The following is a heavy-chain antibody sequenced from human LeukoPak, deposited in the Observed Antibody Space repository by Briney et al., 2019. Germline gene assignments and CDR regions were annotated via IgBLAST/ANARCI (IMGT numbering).Heavy chain of an antibody. J-gene: IGHJ6*03. CDR2: IIPIFGTA. CDR1: GGTFSSYA. CDR3: ARVPLGWLLPPPTRGYMDV. V-gene: IGHV1-69*05. D-gene: IGHD3-3*01. Sequence: GASVKVSCKASGGTFSSYAISWVRQAPGQGLEWMGGIIPIFGTANYAQKLQGRATMTTDTSTSTAYMELRSLRSDDTAVYYCARVPLGWLLPPPTRGYMDVWGKGTTVTVSS.